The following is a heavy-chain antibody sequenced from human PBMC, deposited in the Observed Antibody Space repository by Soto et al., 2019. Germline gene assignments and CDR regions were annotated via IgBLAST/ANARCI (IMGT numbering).Heavy chain of an antibody. CDR3: SREESSYYDFWSGYYNNWFDP. CDR2: IYYIGST. CDR1: GGSISSGDYY. Sequence: PSETLSLTCTVSGGSISSGDYYWSWIRQPPGKGLEWIGYIYYIGSTYYSPSLKSRVTISVDTSKNQFSLKLSSVTAADTAVYYFSREESSYYDFWSGYYNNWFDPWGQRTLVAVSS. J-gene: IGHJ5*02. V-gene: IGHV4-30-4*01. D-gene: IGHD3-3*01.